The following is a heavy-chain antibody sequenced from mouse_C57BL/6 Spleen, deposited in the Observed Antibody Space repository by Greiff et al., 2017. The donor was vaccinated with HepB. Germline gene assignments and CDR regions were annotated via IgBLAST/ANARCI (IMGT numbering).Heavy chain of an antibody. CDR1: GYSFTSYY. CDR3: ARGGYVDYYAMDY. CDR2: IYPGSGNT. V-gene: IGHV1-66*01. D-gene: IGHD2-2*01. J-gene: IGHJ4*01. Sequence: VQLKQSGPELVKPGASVKISCKASGYSFTSYYIHWVKQRPGQGLEWIGWIYPGSGNTKYNEKFKGKATLTADTSSSTAYMQLSSLTSEDSAVYYCARGGYVDYYAMDYWGQGTSVTVSS.